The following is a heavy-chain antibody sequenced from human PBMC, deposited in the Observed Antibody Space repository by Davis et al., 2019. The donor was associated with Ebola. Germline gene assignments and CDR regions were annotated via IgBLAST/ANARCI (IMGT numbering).Heavy chain of an antibody. CDR2: IDWDDDK. V-gene: IGHV2-70*11. J-gene: IGHJ6*02. Sequence: SGPTLVKPTQTLTLTCTFSGFSLSTSGMCVSWIRQPPGKALEWLARIDWDDDKYYSTSLKTRLTISKDTSKNQVVLTMTNMDPVDTATYYCARIQADYDFWSGYYTGYYGMDVWGQGTTVTVSS. CDR1: GFSLSTSGMC. D-gene: IGHD3-3*01. CDR3: ARIQADYDFWSGYYTGYYGMDV.